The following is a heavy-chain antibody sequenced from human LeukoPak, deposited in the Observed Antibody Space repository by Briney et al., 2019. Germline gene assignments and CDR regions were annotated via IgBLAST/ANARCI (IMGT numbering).Heavy chain of an antibody. CDR2: INHSGST. V-gene: IGHV4-34*01. Sequence: KPSETLSLTCAVYGGSFSGYYWSWIRQPPGKGLEWIGEINHSGSTNYNPSLKSRVTISVDTSKNQFSLKLSSETAADTAVYYCARLLRGDAFDIWGQGTMVTVSS. CDR3: ARLLRGDAFDI. J-gene: IGHJ3*02. D-gene: IGHD3-22*01. CDR1: GGSFSGYY.